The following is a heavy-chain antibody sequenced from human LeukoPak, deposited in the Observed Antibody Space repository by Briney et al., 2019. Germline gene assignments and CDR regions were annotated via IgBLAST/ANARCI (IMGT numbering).Heavy chain of an antibody. CDR3: ARDLGSYAPPYYGMDV. J-gene: IGHJ6*02. Sequence: GGSLRLSCAASGFTFNTYTMNWVRQAPGKGLEWVSYISGSSGIIDYADSVKGRFTISRDNSKNTLNLQMNSLRAEDTAVHYCARDLGSYAPPYYGMDVWGQGTTVTVSS. D-gene: IGHD2-2*01. CDR1: GFTFNTYT. CDR2: ISGSSGII. V-gene: IGHV3-48*01.